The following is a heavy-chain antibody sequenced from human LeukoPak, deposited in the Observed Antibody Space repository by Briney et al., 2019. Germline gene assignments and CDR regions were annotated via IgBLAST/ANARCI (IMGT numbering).Heavy chain of an antibody. CDR2: ISADGGST. CDR1: GFTFSNFF. CDR3: VKDLIGTYAFDY. V-gene: IGHV3-64D*08. Sequence: GSLRLSCSASGFTFSNFFMHWVRQAPGKGLEYVSSISADGGSTFYADSVKGRFTVSRDNSMNTLYLQMSSLRVEDTAVYYCVKDLIGTYAFDYWGQGTLITVPS. J-gene: IGHJ4*02. D-gene: IGHD1-26*01.